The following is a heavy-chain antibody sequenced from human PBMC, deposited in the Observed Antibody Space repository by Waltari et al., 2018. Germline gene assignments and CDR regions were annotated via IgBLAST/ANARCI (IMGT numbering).Heavy chain of an antibody. CDR1: GESFSGFS. CDR3: ARAPFGGYDYIGGTYRYLYYYMDV. J-gene: IGHJ6*03. V-gene: IGHV4-34*01. Sequence: QVQLQQWGAGLLKPSETLSLTCAVYGESFSGFSWSWIRQPPGTGLEWIGEISHSGRTNYNPSLKSRVTISVDTSENQLSLKLSSVTAADTAVYYCARAPFGGYDYIGGTYRYLYYYMDVWGKGTTVTVSS. D-gene: IGHD3-16*02. CDR2: ISHSGRT.